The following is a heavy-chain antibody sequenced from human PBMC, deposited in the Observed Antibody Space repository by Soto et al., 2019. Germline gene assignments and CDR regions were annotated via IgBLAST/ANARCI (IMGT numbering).Heavy chain of an antibody. Sequence: QVQLVQSGAEVKKPGSSVTVSCKASGGTFGNSAISWVRQAPGQGLEWMGGIIPIFRTTDYAQKFQGRVTITADESTSTAYMELTSLRSEDAAVYYCARGKDRQLLGGDYCCDIAVFGQGTAVTISS. CDR1: GGTFGNSA. J-gene: IGHJ6*02. V-gene: IGHV1-69*12. CDR3: ARGKDRQLLGGDYCCDIAV. D-gene: IGHD3-3*02. CDR2: IIPIFRTT.